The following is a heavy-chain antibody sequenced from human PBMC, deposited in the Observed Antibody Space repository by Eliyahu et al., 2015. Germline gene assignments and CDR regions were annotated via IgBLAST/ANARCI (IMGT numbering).Heavy chain of an antibody. D-gene: IGHD5-18*01. CDR2: INPSGGST. Sequence: QVQLVQSGAEVKKPGASVKVSCKASGYTFTSYYMHWVRQGPGQGLEWMGIINPSGGSTSYAQKFQGRVTMTRDTSTSTVYMELSSLRSEDTAVYYCARDLPPQAGVTPFDYWGQGTLVTVSS. CDR3: ARDLPPQAGVTPFDY. V-gene: IGHV1-46*01. J-gene: IGHJ4*02. CDR1: GYTFTSYY.